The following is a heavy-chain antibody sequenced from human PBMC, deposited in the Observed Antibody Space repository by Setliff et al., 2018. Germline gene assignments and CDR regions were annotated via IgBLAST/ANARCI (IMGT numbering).Heavy chain of an antibody. V-gene: IGHV4-59*08. CDR1: GGSISGYY. Sequence: PSETLSLTCTVSGGSISGYYWSWIRQPPGKGLEWIAYIFNNVETNYNPSLKSRVTISLDTSKNQFSLKLSSVTAADTAVYYCARGSYYDSSGYSPDFFDYWGQGTLVTVSS. J-gene: IGHJ4*02. D-gene: IGHD3-22*01. CDR2: IFNNVET. CDR3: ARGSYYDSSGYSPDFFDY.